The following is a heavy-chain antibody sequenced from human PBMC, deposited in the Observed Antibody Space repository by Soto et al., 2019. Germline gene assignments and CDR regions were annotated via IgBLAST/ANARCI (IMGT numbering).Heavy chain of an antibody. D-gene: IGHD4-17*01. V-gene: IGHV5-51*01. Sequence: PGESLKISCQVSGYTFTIYWIGWVRQMPGKGLEWMGIIYPSDSDTRYSPSFQGQVTISADQSINTVYLQWDSLKASDTAIYYCARPANTVADHFDLWGQGTPVTVSS. CDR3: ARPANTVADHFDL. J-gene: IGHJ4*02. CDR1: GYTFTIYW. CDR2: IYPSDSDT.